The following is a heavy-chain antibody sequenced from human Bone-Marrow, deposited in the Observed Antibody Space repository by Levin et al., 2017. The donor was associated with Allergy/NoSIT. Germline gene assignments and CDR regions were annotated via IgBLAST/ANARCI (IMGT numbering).Heavy chain of an antibody. CDR1: GFTFSTYT. D-gene: IGHD5-12*01. J-gene: IGHJ3*01. Sequence: PGGSLRLSCAASGFTFSTYTMNWVRQAPGKGLDWVSSITSSSSYIYYADSVKGRFTISRDNAKNSLYLQMNSLRVEDTAVYYCARGLEYSGLPWGQGTTVIVSS. CDR2: ITSSSSYI. CDR3: ARGLEYSGLP. V-gene: IGHV3-21*01.